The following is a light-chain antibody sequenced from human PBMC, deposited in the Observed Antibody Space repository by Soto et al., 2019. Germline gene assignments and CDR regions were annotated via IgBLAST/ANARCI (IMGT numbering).Light chain of an antibody. V-gene: IGLV4-69*01. CDR3: QTWGTGIRV. Sequence: QLVLTQSPSASASLGASVKLTCTLSSGHSRYAIAWHQQQPEKGPRYLMKVNSDGSHNKGDGIPDRFSGSSSGAERHLTISGLQSEDEADYYCQTWGTGIRVFGGGTKLTVL. CDR2: VNSDGSH. CDR1: SGHSRYA. J-gene: IGLJ3*02.